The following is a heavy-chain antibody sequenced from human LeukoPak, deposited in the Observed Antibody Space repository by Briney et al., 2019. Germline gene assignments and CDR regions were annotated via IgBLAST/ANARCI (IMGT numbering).Heavy chain of an antibody. CDR2: IYYDGSA. J-gene: IGHJ4*02. Sequence: GSLRLSCAASGFTFSSYWMSWVRQAPGKGLQWLGLIYYDGSAYYNLSLKSRLTISIDTSKSQFSLQLSSVTAADTAVYYCARHGSRVMATIEDFWGQGTLVIVSS. CDR1: GFTFSSYW. CDR3: ARHGSRVMATIEDF. D-gene: IGHD5-12*01. V-gene: IGHV4-59*04.